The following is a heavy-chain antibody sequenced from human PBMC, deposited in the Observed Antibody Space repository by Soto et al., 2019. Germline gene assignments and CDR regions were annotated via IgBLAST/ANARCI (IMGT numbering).Heavy chain of an antibody. Sequence: GGSLRLSCEASGFPFSGLDMHWVRQPKGKPPEWVSSIGTADDTYYAVSVKGRFTISRDKAKNSLSLQMSSLRAGDTAVYFCAKSQEVGAHFFDSWGQGTQVTVSS. V-gene: IGHV3-13*01. CDR3: AKSQEVGAHFFDS. CDR1: GFPFSGLD. CDR2: IGTADDT. D-gene: IGHD2-15*01. J-gene: IGHJ4*02.